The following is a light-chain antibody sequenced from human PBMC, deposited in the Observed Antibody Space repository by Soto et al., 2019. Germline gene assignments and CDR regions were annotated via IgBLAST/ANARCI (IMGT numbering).Light chain of an antibody. CDR1: QSLLHSDGYNY. CDR3: MQALQSRT. J-gene: IGKJ1*01. CDR2: LGS. Sequence: DLVMTQSALSLPVTPGEPASISCRSSQSLLHSDGYNYVDWYLQKPGQSPQLLIYLGSNRASGVPDRFSGSGSGTDFTLKISRVEADDVGVYYCMQALQSRTYGQGTKVEIK. V-gene: IGKV2-28*01.